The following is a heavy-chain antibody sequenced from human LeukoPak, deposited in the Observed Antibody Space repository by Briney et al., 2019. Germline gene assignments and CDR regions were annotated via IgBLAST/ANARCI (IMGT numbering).Heavy chain of an antibody. CDR1: GFTFSSYA. D-gene: IGHD3-10*01. Sequence: GGSLRCSCAASGFTFSSYAMSWVRTAPGEGLEWVSAISGSGGSTYYADSVKGRFTISRDNSKNTLYLQMNSLRAEDTAVYFCARGRGADAFDIWGQGTMVTVSS. CDR3: ARGRGADAFDI. V-gene: IGHV3-23*01. CDR2: ISGSGGST. J-gene: IGHJ3*02.